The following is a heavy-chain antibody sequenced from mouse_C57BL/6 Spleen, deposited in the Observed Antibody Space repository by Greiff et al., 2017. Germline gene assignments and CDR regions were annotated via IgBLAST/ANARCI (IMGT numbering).Heavy chain of an antibody. CDR2: ISDGGSYT. CDR1: GFTFSSYA. J-gene: IGHJ4*01. D-gene: IGHD1-1*01. V-gene: IGHV5-4*03. CDR3: ARIGSSLYYAMDY. Sequence: EVKLMESGGGLVKPGGSLKLSCAASGFTFSSYAMSWVRQTPEKRLEWVATISDGGSYTYYPDNVKGRFTISRDNAKNNLYLQMSHLKSEDTAMYYCARIGSSLYYAMDYWGQGTSVTVSS.